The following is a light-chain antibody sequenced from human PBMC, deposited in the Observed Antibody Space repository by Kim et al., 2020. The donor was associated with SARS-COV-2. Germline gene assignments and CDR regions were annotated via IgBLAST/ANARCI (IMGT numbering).Light chain of an antibody. CDR1: SLRNYY. V-gene: IGLV3-19*01. CDR2: GKD. Sequence: ALGQTVTITCQGDSLRNYYATWYQQKPRQAPSLVIFGKDKRPSGIPDRFSGSNSGNTASLTISGAQAEDEADYYCNSRDISGSHWVFGGGTRLTVL. J-gene: IGLJ2*01. CDR3: NSRDISGSHWV.